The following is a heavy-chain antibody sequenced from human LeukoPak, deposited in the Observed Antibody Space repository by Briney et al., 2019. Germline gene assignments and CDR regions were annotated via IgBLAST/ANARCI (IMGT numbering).Heavy chain of an antibody. CDR1: GGSISSYY. Sequence: SETLSLTCTVSGGSISSYYWNWIRQPPGKGLEWIGYIYYSGSTNYNPSLKSRVTISVDTSKNQFSLSLSSVTAADTAVYYCARSYYSDSSGYYYLVYWGQGTLVTVSS. CDR3: ARSYYSDSSGYYYLVY. D-gene: IGHD3-22*01. J-gene: IGHJ4*02. V-gene: IGHV4-59*01. CDR2: IYYSGST.